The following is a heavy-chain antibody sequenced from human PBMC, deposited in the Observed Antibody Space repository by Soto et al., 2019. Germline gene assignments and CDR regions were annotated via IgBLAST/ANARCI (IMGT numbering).Heavy chain of an antibody. CDR1: GFTFSRYA. CDR2: ITGSGDTT. D-gene: IGHD3-22*01. CDR3: AKEAVVVTTASLYYFDY. V-gene: IGHV3-23*01. Sequence: EVQLLESGGGLVQPGGSLRLSCVASGFTFSRYAMSWVRQAPGKGLEWVSAITGSGDTTYYADSVKGRFTISRDNSRNTMYLQMNSLRAEDTAVYYCAKEAVVVTTASLYYFDYWGQGTLVTVSS. J-gene: IGHJ4*02.